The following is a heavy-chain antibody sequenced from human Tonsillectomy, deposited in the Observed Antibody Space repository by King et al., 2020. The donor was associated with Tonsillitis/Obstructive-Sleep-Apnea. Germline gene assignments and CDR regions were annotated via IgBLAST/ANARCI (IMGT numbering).Heavy chain of an antibody. CDR3: ARHLTYDSSGYYPDYYYGMDV. CDR1: GSSFTSYW. D-gene: IGHD3-22*01. CDR2: IDPGDSYT. Sequence: VQLVQSGVEVKKPGESLRISCKASGSSFTSYWISWVRQMPVKGLEWMGMIDPGDSYTNYSPSFQGHVTISADKSISTAYLQWSSLKASDTAMYYCARHLTYDSSGYYPDYYYGMDVWGQGTTVTVSS. J-gene: IGHJ6*02. V-gene: IGHV5-10-1*03.